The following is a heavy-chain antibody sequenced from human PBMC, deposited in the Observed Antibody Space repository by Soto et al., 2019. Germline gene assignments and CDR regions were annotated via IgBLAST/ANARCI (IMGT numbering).Heavy chain of an antibody. CDR1: GDTFSIYT. D-gene: IGHD6-13*01. CDR3: ARDRDNSNWPNFDF. J-gene: IGHJ4*02. CDR2: VIPIFDIT. Sequence: SVKVYCKASGDTFSIYTISWVRQALGQGLEWMGRVIPIFDITSYTQRFQGRVTITADKSTTTVYMELSSLRSEDTAVYYCARDRDNSNWPNFDFWGQGTLVTVSS. V-gene: IGHV1-69*02.